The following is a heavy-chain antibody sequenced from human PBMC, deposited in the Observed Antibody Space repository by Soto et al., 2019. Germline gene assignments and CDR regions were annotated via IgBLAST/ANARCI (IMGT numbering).Heavy chain of an antibody. D-gene: IGHD3-3*01. V-gene: IGHV1-18*01. CDR2: ISAYNGNT. J-gene: IGHJ3*02. CDR1: GYTFTSYG. CDR3: ARDLGRFLEWLTGTDAFDI. Sequence: QVQLVQSGAEVKKPGASVKVSCKASGYTFTSYGISWVRQAPGQGLEWMGWISAYNGNTNYAQKLQGRVTMTTDTSTSTAYMELRSLRSDDTAVYYCARDLGRFLEWLTGTDAFDIWGQGTMVAVSS.